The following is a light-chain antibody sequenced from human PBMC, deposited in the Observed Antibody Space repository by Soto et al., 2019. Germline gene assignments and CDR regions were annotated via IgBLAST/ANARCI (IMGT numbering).Light chain of an antibody. CDR3: QQYDSLPLT. V-gene: IGKV1-33*01. CDR1: QDISNY. CDR2: DVS. J-gene: IGKJ5*01. Sequence: DIHMSQSPPSLSVSVGYRFTITCQASQDISNYLNWFQQKPGKAPPLMXFDVSNLQTGVPSRFSGGGSGTEFALTISSLETEDIETYYCQQYDSLPLTFGQGIRLEI.